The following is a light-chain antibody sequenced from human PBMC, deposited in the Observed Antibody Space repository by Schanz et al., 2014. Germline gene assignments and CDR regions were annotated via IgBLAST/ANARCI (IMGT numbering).Light chain of an antibody. J-gene: IGLJ1*01. CDR2: EVN. V-gene: IGLV2-8*01. Sequence: QSALTQPPSASGSPGQSVTISCTGTSSDVGGYNYVSWYQQHPGKAPKLMIYEVNKRPSGVPDRFTGSKSGNTASLTVSGXXXXDEADYYCQSYDSSLSGYVFGTGTKLTVL. CDR1: SSDVGGYNY. CDR3: QSYDSSLSGYV.